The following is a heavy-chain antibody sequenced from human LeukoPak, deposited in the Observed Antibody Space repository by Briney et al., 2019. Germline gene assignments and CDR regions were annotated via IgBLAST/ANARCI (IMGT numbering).Heavy chain of an antibody. CDR2: ISSGSRYI. D-gene: IGHD6-6*01. CDR1: GFTFSTYS. Sequence: PGGSLRLSCAASGFTFSTYSMNWVRQAPGKGLEWVSSISSGSRYIYYADSVKGRFTISRDNAKNSLYLQMNSLRAEDTAVYYCARSYSSSRGTFDYWGQGTLVTVSS. V-gene: IGHV3-21*01. J-gene: IGHJ4*02. CDR3: ARSYSSSRGTFDY.